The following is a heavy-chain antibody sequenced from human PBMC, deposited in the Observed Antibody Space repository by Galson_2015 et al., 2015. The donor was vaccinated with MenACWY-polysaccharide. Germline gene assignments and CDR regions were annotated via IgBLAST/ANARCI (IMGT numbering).Heavy chain of an antibody. Sequence: SETVSLTCTVSCGSINSRSYHWGWIRQSPGKGLEWIGIIYYRGNTYYNPPLESPVTISADTSNNHFSLTLSSVTAADTALYYCARAPAPYCSSTSCFNKYAFDVWGQGTMVTVSS. V-gene: IGHV4-39*02. CDR1: CGSINSRSYH. CDR2: IYYRGNT. D-gene: IGHD2-2*01. J-gene: IGHJ3*01. CDR3: ARAPAPYCSSTSCFNKYAFDV.